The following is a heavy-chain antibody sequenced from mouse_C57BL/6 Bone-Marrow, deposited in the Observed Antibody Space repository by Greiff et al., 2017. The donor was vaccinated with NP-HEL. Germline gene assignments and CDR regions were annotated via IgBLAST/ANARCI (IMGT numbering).Heavy chain of an antibody. J-gene: IGHJ4*01. V-gene: IGHV5-17*01. CDR3: AREGQLRSYYAMDY. CDR1: GFTFSDYG. CDR2: ISSGSSTI. Sequence: DVMLVESGGGLVKPGGSLKLSCAASGFTFSDYGMHWVRQAPEQGLEWVAYISSGSSTIYYADTVKGRFTISRDNAKNTLFLQMTSLRSEDTAMYYCAREGQLRSYYAMDYWGQGTSVTVSS. D-gene: IGHD3-3*01.